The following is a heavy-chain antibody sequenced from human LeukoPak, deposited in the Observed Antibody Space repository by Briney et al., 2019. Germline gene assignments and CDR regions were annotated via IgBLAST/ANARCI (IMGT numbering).Heavy chain of an antibody. CDR3: ARGRYSSGWILDY. J-gene: IGHJ4*02. D-gene: IGHD6-19*01. CDR2: IEKDGSDK. V-gene: IGHV3-7*01. CDR1: GFTFTNYW. Sequence: HPGGSLRLSCAASGFTFTNYWMNWVRQAPGKGLEWVANIEKDGSDKYYVDSVKGRFTISRDNARNSLFLQMNTLRAKDTAVYYCARGRYSSGWILDYWGQGTLVTVSS.